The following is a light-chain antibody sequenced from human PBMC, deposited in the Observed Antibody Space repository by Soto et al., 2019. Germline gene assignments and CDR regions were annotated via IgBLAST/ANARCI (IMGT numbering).Light chain of an antibody. CDR3: CSYAGSSTYV. CDR1: SSDVGTYHL. CDR2: EVS. Sequence: QSVLTQPASVSGSPGQSITISCTGTSSDVGTYHLVSWYQQYPGKAPKLIIYEVSKRPSGVSNLFSGSKSGNTASLTISGLQAEDEADYYCCSYAGSSTYVFRFGTKLTVL. J-gene: IGLJ1*01. V-gene: IGLV2-23*02.